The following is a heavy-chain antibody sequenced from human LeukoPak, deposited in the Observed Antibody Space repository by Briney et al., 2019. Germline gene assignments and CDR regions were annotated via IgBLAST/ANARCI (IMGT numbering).Heavy chain of an antibody. CDR2: IYYSGST. Sequence: PSETLSLTCTVSSGSISSGSYYWSWIRQPAGKGLEWIGSIYYSGSTYHNPSLKSRVTISVDTSKNQFSLKLSSVTAADTAVYYCARDREQTYYYDSSISADAFDIWGQGTMVTVSS. CDR3: ARDREQTYYYDSSISADAFDI. D-gene: IGHD3-22*01. V-gene: IGHV4-39*07. CDR1: SGSISSGSYY. J-gene: IGHJ3*02.